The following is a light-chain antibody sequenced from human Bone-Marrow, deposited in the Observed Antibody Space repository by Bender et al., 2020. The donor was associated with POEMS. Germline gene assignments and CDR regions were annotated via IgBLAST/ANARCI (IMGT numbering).Light chain of an antibody. J-gene: IGLJ3*02. CDR3: QTWRTGIRV. CDR2: VTSYGSH. CDR1: NEHSSNA. V-gene: IGLV4-69*02. Sequence: LVLTQAPSVSASLGASVNLTCTLNNEHSSNAIAWHQQQPEKGPRYLMKVTSYGSHTKGDGIPDPFSGSSSGAERYLTISGLQSEDEADYYCQTWRTGIRVFGGGTRLTVL.